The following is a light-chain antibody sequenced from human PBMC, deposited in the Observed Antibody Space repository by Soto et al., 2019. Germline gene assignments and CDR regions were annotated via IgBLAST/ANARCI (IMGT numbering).Light chain of an antibody. CDR2: AAS. CDR1: QGLSRD. V-gene: IGKV1-9*01. Sequence: DIQLTQSPSFLSASVGDRVTITCRASQGLSRDLAWYQHKPGKAPKLLIYAASTLQSGVPSRFSGSGSGTEFTLTISSLQPEDFATYYCQQLNSYPITFGQGTRLEIK. J-gene: IGKJ5*01. CDR3: QQLNSYPIT.